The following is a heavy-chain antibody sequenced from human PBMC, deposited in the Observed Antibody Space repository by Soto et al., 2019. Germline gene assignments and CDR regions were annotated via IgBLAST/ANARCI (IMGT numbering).Heavy chain of an antibody. J-gene: IGHJ6*01. V-gene: IGHV4-31*03. D-gene: IGHD2-15*01. Sequence: SWTXSLGGTVCVFSIISGGYCWSGIRQHPGIVLEWIGYIYYSGIIYYNPSLKSRVTISLDTSKNHFSLDLSSVTAAETAVYYCERVGYCSGRSPYGYYYYYGMDVWGQGTT. CDR3: ERVGYCSGRSPYGYYYYYGMDV. CDR1: VFSIISGGYC. CDR2: IYYSGII.